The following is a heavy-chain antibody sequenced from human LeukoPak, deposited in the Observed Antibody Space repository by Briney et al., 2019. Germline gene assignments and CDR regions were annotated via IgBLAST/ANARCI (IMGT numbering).Heavy chain of an antibody. D-gene: IGHD3/OR15-3a*01. CDR3: ARQTGSGLFIPP. J-gene: IGHJ4*02. CDR2: IDYSGNT. CDR1: RGSISRYF. V-gene: IGHV4-59*04. Sequence: PSQTLSLTRTLSRGSISRYFWSWIRQPPGPRLKWMGSIDYSGNTYDNATPKPPVSISLDTSKNQFSLKPTSVTAAATAVYYCARQTGSGLFIPPGGQGTLVTVSS.